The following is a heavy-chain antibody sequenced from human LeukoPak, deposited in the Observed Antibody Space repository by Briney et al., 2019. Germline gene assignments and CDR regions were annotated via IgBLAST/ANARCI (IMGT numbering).Heavy chain of an antibody. CDR3: ARGYYYGSGNYYSNWFDP. J-gene: IGHJ5*02. CDR1: GYTFTTYG. Sequence: ASVKVSCKASGYTFTTYGISWVRQAPGQGLEWMGWINAHSGNTKYVEDFQGRITMATDTSTSTAYMELRSLRSDDTAVYYCARGYYYGSGNYYSNWFDPWGQGTLVTVFS. V-gene: IGHV1-18*01. D-gene: IGHD3-10*01. CDR2: INAHSGNT.